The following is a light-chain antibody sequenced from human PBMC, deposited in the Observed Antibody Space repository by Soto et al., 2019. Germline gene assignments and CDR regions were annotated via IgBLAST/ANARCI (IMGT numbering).Light chain of an antibody. V-gene: IGKV3-20*01. J-gene: IGKJ5*01. CDR2: GAS. CDR3: QQYGSSPIT. CDR1: QSVSSSY. Sequence: ESVLTQSPGTLSLSPGERATLSCRASQSVSSSYLAWYQQKPGQAPRLLIYGASSRATGIPDRFSGSGSGTDFPLTISRLEPEDFAVYYCQQYGSSPITFGQGTRWRL.